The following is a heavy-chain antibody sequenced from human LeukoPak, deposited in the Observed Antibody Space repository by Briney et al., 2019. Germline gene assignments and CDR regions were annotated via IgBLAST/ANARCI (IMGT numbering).Heavy chain of an antibody. D-gene: IGHD6-13*01. J-gene: IGHJ1*01. Sequence: GGSLRLSCAASGFTFSSYGIHWVRQAPGKGLEWVAFIRYDGSNKYYADSVKGRFTISRDNSKNTLYLQMNSLRAEDTAVYYCAKGALAAPLIHAEYFQHWGQGTLVTVSS. V-gene: IGHV3-30*02. CDR2: IRYDGSNK. CDR1: GFTFSSYG. CDR3: AKGALAAPLIHAEYFQH.